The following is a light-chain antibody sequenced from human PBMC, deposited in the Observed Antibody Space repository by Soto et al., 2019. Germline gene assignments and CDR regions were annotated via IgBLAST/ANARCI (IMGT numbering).Light chain of an antibody. CDR3: QQYNNWRIT. V-gene: IGKV3-15*01. Sequence: EIVMTHSPATLSVSPCERATLSCRASQSVSSNLAWYQQKPGQAPRLLIYGASTRATGIPARFSGSGSGTEFTLTISSLQSEDFAVYYCQQYNNWRITFGQGTRLEIK. CDR2: GAS. J-gene: IGKJ5*01. CDR1: QSVSSN.